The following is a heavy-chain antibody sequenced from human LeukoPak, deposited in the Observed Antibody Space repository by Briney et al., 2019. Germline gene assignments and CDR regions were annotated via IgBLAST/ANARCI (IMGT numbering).Heavy chain of an antibody. CDR2: IIPILGIA. V-gene: IGHV1-69*04. CDR3: AREVRRFGELLKFDY. CDR1: GGTFSSYA. Sequence: SVKVSCKASGGTFSSYAISWVRQAPGQGLEWMGRIIPILGIANYAQKFQGRVTITADKSTSTAYMELSSLRSEDTAVYYCAREVRRFGELLKFDYWGQGTLVTVSS. D-gene: IGHD3-10*01. J-gene: IGHJ4*02.